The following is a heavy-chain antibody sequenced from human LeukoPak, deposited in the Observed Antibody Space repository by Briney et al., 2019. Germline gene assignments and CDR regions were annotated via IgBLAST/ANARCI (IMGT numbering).Heavy chain of an antibody. CDR3: ATSSGSSY. CDR1: GFTFSTHW. CDR2: INQDGSDI. J-gene: IGHJ4*02. Sequence: GGSLRLSCAASGFTFSTHWMAWFRQTPGKGLEWVAHINQDGSDIYYVDSVKGRFTISRDNAKNSLFLQMNGLRAEDTAVYYCATSSGSSYCGQGTLVTVSS. D-gene: IGHD6-19*01. V-gene: IGHV3-7*01.